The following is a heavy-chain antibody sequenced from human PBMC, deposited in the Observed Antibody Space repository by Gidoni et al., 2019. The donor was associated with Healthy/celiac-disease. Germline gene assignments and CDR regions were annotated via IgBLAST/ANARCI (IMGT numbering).Heavy chain of an antibody. Sequence: QITLKESGPTLVQPTQTPTLTCTFFRFSLSNSGVGVRWIRQPPGKALEWLALIYWDDDKRYSPSLKSRLTITKDTSKNQVVLTMTNMDPVDTATYYCAHRPVVVMGDAFDIWGQGTMVTVSS. CDR2: IYWDDDK. D-gene: IGHD3-22*01. CDR1: RFSLSNSGVG. V-gene: IGHV2-5*02. CDR3: AHRPVVVMGDAFDI. J-gene: IGHJ3*02.